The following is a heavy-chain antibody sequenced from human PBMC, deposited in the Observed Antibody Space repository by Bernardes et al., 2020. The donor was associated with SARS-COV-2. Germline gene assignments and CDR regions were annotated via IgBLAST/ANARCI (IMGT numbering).Heavy chain of an antibody. CDR2: INHRGST. CDR3: ARLYDSRGYYYGDN. Sequence: SETLSLTCAVYGGSFSGYYWSWVRQSPGKGLEWIGEINHRGSTNYSPFFKSRVTMSVGTSKNQFSLKLSSVTAADTAVYYCARLYDSRGYYYGDNWGQGTLVIVSS. J-gene: IGHJ4*02. V-gene: IGHV4-34*01. CDR1: GGSFSGYY. D-gene: IGHD3-22*01.